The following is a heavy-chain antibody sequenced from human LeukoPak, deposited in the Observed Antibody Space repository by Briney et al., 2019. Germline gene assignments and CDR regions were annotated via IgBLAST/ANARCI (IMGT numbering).Heavy chain of an antibody. CDR1: GFTFSSYW. CDR2: IKQDGSEK. D-gene: IGHD6-13*01. V-gene: IGHV3-7*03. CDR3: ARLGFIAAAGSNYYYYYGMDV. Sequence: GGPLRLSCAASGFTFSSYWMSWVRQAPGKGLEWVANIKQDGSEKYYVDSVKGRFTISRDNAKNSLYLQMNSLRAEDTAVYYCARLGFIAAAGSNYYYYYGMDVWGQGTTVTVSS. J-gene: IGHJ6*02.